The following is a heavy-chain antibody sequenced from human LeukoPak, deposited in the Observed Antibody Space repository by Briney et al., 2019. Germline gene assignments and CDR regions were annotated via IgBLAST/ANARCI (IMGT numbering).Heavy chain of an antibody. CDR2: INHSGST. V-gene: IGHV4-34*01. Sequence: SETLSLTCAVYGGSFSGYYWSWIRQPPGKGLEWIGEINHSGSTNYNPSLKSRVTISVDTSKNQCSLKLSSVTAADTAVYYCARLSYGDPYYYYYGMDVWGQGTTVTVSS. D-gene: IGHD4-17*01. CDR3: ARLSYGDPYYYYYGMDV. J-gene: IGHJ6*02. CDR1: GGSFSGYY.